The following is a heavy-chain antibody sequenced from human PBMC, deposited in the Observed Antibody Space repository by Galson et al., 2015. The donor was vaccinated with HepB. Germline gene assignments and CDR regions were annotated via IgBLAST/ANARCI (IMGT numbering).Heavy chain of an antibody. J-gene: IGHJ6*02. CDR2: ISAYNGNT. CDR1: GYTFTSYG. CDR3: ARDRPSRDYGEGGYYYYGMDV. D-gene: IGHD4-17*01. V-gene: IGHV1-18*04. Sequence: SVKVSCKASGYTFTSYGISWVRQAPGQGLEWMGWISAYNGNTNYAQKLQGRVTMTTDTSTSTAYMELRSLRSDDTAVYYCARDRPSRDYGEGGYYYYGMDVWGQGTTVTVSS.